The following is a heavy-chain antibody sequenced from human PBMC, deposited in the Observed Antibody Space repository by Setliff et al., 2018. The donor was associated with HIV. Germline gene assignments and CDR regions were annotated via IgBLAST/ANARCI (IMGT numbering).Heavy chain of an antibody. CDR2: ISAYDGNT. V-gene: IGHV1-18*01. Sequence: ASVKVSCKASGYTFASYGITWVRQAPGQGLEWMGWISAYDGNTNYAQKVRERVTLTTDTATNTAFMELKDLTSADTAVYFCARSDWELVLSSFDYWGQGTQVTVSS. J-gene: IGHJ4*02. D-gene: IGHD1-26*01. CDR1: GYTFASYG. CDR3: ARSDWELVLSSFDY.